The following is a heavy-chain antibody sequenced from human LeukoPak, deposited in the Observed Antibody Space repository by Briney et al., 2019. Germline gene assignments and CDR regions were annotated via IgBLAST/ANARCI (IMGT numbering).Heavy chain of an antibody. Sequence: VGSLRLSCAASGFDFGAYEMNWVRQAPGKGLEWVAYFAGSDATKYYADSVRGRFTISRDNAKNSLYLQSNILRAEDTAFYYCTTLGYYLDYWGQGTLVTVSS. V-gene: IGHV3-48*03. CDR2: FAGSDATK. D-gene: IGHD3-22*01. CDR1: GFDFGAYE. J-gene: IGHJ4*02. CDR3: TTLGYYLDY.